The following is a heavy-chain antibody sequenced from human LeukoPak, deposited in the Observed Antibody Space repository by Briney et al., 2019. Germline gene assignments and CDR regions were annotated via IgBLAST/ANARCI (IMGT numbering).Heavy chain of an antibody. CDR3: ARQIIAAGKNYYGMDV. CDR2: IYTSGST. D-gene: IGHD6-13*01. Sequence: SETLSLTCTVSGGSISSYYWTWIRQPAGRGLEWIGRIYTSGSTNYNPSLKSRVTMSVDTSNNQFSLNLSSVTAADTAVYYCARQIIAAGKNYYGMDVWGQGTTVTVSS. J-gene: IGHJ6*02. CDR1: GGSISSYY. V-gene: IGHV4-4*07.